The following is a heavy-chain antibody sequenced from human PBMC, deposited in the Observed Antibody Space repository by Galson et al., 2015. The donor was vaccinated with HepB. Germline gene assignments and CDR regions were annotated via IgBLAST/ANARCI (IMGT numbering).Heavy chain of an antibody. Sequence: SLRLSCAASGFTFSSYWMSWVRQAPGKGLEWVANIKQDGSEKYYVDSVRGRFTISRDNAKNSLYLQMNSLRAEDTAVYYCARAGGARDSSWYSYYYYYGMDVWGQGTTVTVSS. D-gene: IGHD6-13*01. CDR2: IKQDGSEK. CDR3: ARAGGARDSSWYSYYYYYGMDV. V-gene: IGHV3-7*01. J-gene: IGHJ6*02. CDR1: GFTFSSYW.